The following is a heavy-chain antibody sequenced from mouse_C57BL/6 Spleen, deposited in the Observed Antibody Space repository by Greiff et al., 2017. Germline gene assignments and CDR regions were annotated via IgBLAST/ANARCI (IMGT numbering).Heavy chain of an antibody. Sequence: VQLQQSGPGLVAPSQSLSITYTASGFSLTSYAISWVRQPPGKGLEWLGVIWTGGGTNSNSALKSRLSISKDNSKSQVFLKMNSLQTDDTARYYCARSGNYPTCYFDYWGQGTTLTVSS. CDR1: GFSLTSYA. CDR3: ARSGNYPTCYFDY. J-gene: IGHJ2*01. V-gene: IGHV2-9-1*01. D-gene: IGHD2-1*01. CDR2: IWTGGGT.